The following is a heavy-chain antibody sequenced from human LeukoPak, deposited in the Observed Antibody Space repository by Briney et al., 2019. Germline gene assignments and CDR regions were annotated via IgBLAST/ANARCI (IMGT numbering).Heavy chain of an antibody. Sequence: GGSLGLSCEDSGYICRSYLIDWVRVAPGRGVVWVANINQDGSEKYFVDSVKGRFTISRDNAKNSLYLQMNSLRAEDTAVYYCSRALEVWGKGTTVSVSS. V-gene: IGHV3-7*01. CDR1: GYICRSYL. CDR3: SRALEV. CDR2: INQDGSEK. J-gene: IGHJ6*04.